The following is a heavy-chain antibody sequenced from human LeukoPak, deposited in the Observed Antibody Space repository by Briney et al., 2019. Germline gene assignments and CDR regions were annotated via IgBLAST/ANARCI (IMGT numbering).Heavy chain of an antibody. CDR3: ARDGVGYDSSGYYYVEDAFDI. CDR2: ISAYNGNT. D-gene: IGHD3-22*01. J-gene: IGHJ3*02. V-gene: IGHV1-18*01. CDR1: GGTFSSYA. Sequence: ASVKVSCKASGGTFSSYAISWVRQAPGQGLEWMGWISAYNGNTNYAQKLQGRVTMTTDTSTSTAYMELRSLRSDDTAVYYCARDGVGYDSSGYYYVEDAFDIWGQGTMVTVSS.